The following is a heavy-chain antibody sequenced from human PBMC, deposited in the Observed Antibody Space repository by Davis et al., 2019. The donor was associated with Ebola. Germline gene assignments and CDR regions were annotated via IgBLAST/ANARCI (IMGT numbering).Heavy chain of an antibody. V-gene: IGHV3-30-3*01. CDR2: ISYDGSNK. CDR1: GFRVSGPY. CDR3: ARKSGPDY. J-gene: IGHJ4*02. Sequence: GGSLRLSCAASGFRVSGPYMSWVRQAPGKGLEWVAVISYDGSNKYYADSVKGRFTISRDNSKNTLYLQMNSLRAEDTAVYYCARKSGPDYWGQGTLVTVSS. D-gene: IGHD1-1*01.